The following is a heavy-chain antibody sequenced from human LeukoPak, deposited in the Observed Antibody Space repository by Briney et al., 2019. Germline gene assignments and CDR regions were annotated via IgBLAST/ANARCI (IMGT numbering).Heavy chain of an antibody. V-gene: IGHV3-48*03. CDR1: GFTFSSYE. CDR3: ARSAVTAV. CDR2: ISSGGSTI. Sequence: TGGSLRLSCAASGFTFSSYEINWVRQAPGKGLEWVSYISSGGSTIYYSDSVKGRFTISRDNAKNSLYLQMNSLRAEDTAVYYCARSAVTAVWGQGTLVTVSS. J-gene: IGHJ4*02. D-gene: IGHD4-17*01.